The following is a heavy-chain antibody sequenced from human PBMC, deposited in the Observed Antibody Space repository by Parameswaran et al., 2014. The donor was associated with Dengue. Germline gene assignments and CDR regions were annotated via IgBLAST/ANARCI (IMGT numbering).Heavy chain of an antibody. D-gene: IGHD3-22*01. V-gene: IGHV3-11*05. Sequence: RWIRQPPGKGLEWVSYISSSSSYTNYADSVKGRFTISRDNAKNSLYLQMNSLRAEDTAVYYCARGRGRFYYDSSGYLTGEYYYYGMDVWGQGTTVTVSS. J-gene: IGHJ6*02. CDR3: ARGRGRFYYDSSGYLTGEYYYYGMDV. CDR2: ISSSSSYT.